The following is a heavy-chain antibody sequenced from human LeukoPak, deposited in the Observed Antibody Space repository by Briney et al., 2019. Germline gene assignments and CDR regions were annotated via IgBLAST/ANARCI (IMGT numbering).Heavy chain of an antibody. CDR1: GASLNGYY. CDR3: ARDRSGSYYTFDI. V-gene: IGHV4-59*01. D-gene: IGHD1-26*01. CDR2: VSHTGTT. J-gene: IGHJ3*02. Sequence: SETLSLTCSVSGASLNGYYWSWIRQTPGKGLEWIGYVSHTGTTTNNPSLKSRVTITVDTSKSQFSLKMTSVTAADTAVYYCARDRSGSYYTFDIWGPGTMVTVSS.